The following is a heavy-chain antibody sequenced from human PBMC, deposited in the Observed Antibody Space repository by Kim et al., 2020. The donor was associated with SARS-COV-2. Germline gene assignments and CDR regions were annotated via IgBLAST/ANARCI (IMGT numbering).Heavy chain of an antibody. CDR3: ARGLRVPAALPSYYFDY. Sequence: SETLSLTCAVYGGSFSGYYWSWIRQPPGKGLEWIGEINHSGSTNYNPSLKSRVTISVDTSKNQFSLKLSSVTAADTAVYYCARGLRVPAALPSYYFDYWGQGTLVTVSS. CDR2: INHSGST. J-gene: IGHJ4*02. D-gene: IGHD2-2*01. V-gene: IGHV4-34*01. CDR1: GGSFSGYY.